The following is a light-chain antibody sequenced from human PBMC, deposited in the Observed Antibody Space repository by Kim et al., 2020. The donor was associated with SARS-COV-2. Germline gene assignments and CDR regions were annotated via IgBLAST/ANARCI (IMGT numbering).Light chain of an antibody. CDR3: QSADSSGTSYVV. J-gene: IGLJ2*01. V-gene: IGLV3-25*03. Sequence: PGQTARITCSGDALTKQYAYWYQQKPGKAPVLVIYKDSERPSGIPERFSGSSSGTTVTLTISGVQAEDEADYYCQSADSSGTSYVVFGGGTQLTVL. CDR1: ALTKQY. CDR2: KDS.